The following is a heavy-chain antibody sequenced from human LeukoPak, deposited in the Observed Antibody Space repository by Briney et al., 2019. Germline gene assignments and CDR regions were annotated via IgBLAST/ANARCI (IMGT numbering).Heavy chain of an antibody. J-gene: IGHJ3*02. D-gene: IGHD1-14*01. Sequence: GGSLRLSCAASGFTFSSYTMHWVRQAPGKGLEWVAVISYDGSNKYYADSVKGRFTISRDNSKNTLYLQMNSLRAEDTAVYYCARDRRSGRNDAFDIWGQGTMVTVSS. CDR2: ISYDGSNK. V-gene: IGHV3-30*04. CDR1: GFTFSSYT. CDR3: ARDRRSGRNDAFDI.